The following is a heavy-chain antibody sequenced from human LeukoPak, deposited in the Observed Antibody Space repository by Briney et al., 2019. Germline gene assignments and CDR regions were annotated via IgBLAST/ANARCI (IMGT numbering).Heavy chain of an antibody. CDR2: IYTGGST. D-gene: IGHD1-20*01. V-gene: IGHV3-53*05. CDR1: GFTVSSNY. J-gene: IGHJ6*03. CDR3: AKGSLLTGSCYMDV. Sequence: PGGSLRLSCAASGFTVSSNYMSWVRQAPGKGLEWVSVIYTGGSTYYADSVNGRFTISRDNAKNSLYLQMNSLRAEDTALYYCAKGSLLTGSCYMDVWGKGTTVTVSS.